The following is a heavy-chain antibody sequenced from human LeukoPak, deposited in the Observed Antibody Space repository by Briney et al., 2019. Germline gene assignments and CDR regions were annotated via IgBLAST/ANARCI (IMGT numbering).Heavy chain of an antibody. CDR2: IIPIFGTA. CDR1: GGTFSSYA. Sequence: ASVKVSCKASGGTFSSYAISWVRQAPGQGLEWMGGIIPIFGTANYAQKFQGRVTITADKSTSTAYMELSSLRSEDTAVYYCARGGSLGSPFDPWGQGTLVTVSS. V-gene: IGHV1-69*06. D-gene: IGHD2-15*01. CDR3: ARGGSLGSPFDP. J-gene: IGHJ5*02.